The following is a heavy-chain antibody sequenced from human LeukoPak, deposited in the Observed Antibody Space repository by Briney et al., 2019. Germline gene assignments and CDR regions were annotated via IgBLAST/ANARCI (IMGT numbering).Heavy chain of an antibody. CDR2: ISYDGSNK. CDR1: GFTFSSYA. V-gene: IGHV3-30*04. J-gene: IGHJ4*02. CDR3: ARDGSYYYGSGSYTHFDY. Sequence: GRSLRLSCAASGFTFSSYAMHWVRQAPGKGLEWVAVISYDGSNKYYADSVKGRFTISRDNSKNTLYLRMNSLRAEDTAVYYCARDGSYYYGSGSYTHFDYWGQGTLVTVSS. D-gene: IGHD3-10*01.